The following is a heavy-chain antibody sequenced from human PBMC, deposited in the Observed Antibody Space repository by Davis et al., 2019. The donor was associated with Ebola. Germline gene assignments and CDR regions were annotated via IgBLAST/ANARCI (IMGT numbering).Heavy chain of an antibody. CDR2: INHSGST. Sequence: MPGGSLRLSCAVYGGSLSGYYWSWIRQPPGKGLEWIGEINHSGSTNYNPSLKSRVTISVDTSKNQFSLKLSSVTAADTAVYYCARVSGYGLIGYWGQGTLVTVSS. D-gene: IGHD6-25*01. CDR1: GGSLSGYY. J-gene: IGHJ4*02. CDR3: ARVSGYGLIGY. V-gene: IGHV4-34*01.